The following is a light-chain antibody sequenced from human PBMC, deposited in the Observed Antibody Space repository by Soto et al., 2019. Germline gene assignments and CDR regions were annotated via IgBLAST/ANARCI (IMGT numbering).Light chain of an antibody. V-gene: IGKV1-39*01. Sequence: DIQMTQSPSSLSASVGDRVTITCRASQSISTYLNWYQQKPGKAPKLLIYAASNLQSGVPSRFSGGGSGTDFTLNISSLQPEDFAAYYCQQSYNTPRTFGQGTKVEI. J-gene: IGKJ1*01. CDR2: AAS. CDR3: QQSYNTPRT. CDR1: QSISTY.